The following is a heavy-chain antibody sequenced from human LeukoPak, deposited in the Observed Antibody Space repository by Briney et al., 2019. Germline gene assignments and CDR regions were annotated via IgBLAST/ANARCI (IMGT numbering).Heavy chain of an antibody. Sequence: SETLSLICTVSGGSICSSSYHWGWSRRPPAKGLQRIGRIYYSGSTYYNPSLKSRVTISVDTSTSQFSLKLSSVTAADTAVYYSATHDYDILAGPPGYWGQGTLVTVSS. CDR1: GGSICSSSYH. J-gene: IGHJ4*02. CDR3: ATHDYDILAGPPGY. CDR2: IYYSGST. D-gene: IGHD3-9*01. V-gene: IGHV4-39*01.